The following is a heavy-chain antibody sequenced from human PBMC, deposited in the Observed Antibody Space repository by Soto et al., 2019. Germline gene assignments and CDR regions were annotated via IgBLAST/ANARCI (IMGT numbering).Heavy chain of an antibody. CDR2: INAGNGNT. D-gene: IGHD2-2*01. V-gene: IGHV1-3*01. CDR1: VYTFTIYP. J-gene: IGHJ4*02. CDR3: ARDLVGWPDY. Sequence: GAPVKVSRKASVYTFTIYPVHRVRQAPGQRLEWMGWINAGNGNTKYSQKFQGRVTITRDTSASTAYMELSSLRSEVTAVYYCARDLVGWPDYWGQGTLVTVSS.